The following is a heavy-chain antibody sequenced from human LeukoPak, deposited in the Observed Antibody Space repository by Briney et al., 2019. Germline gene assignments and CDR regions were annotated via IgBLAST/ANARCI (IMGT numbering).Heavy chain of an antibody. CDR3: ARNVLGIFDY. Sequence: SETLPLTCTVSGGSISSSSYYWGWIRQPPGKGLEWIGSIYYSGSTYYNPSLKSRVTISVDTSKNQFSLKLSSVTAADTAVYYCARNVLGIFDYWGQGTLVTVSS. CDR1: GGSISSSSYY. D-gene: IGHD7-27*01. CDR2: IYYSGST. J-gene: IGHJ4*02. V-gene: IGHV4-39*01.